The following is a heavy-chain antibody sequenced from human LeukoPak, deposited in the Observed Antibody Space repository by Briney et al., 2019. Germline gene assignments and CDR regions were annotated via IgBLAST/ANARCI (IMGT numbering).Heavy chain of an antibody. Sequence: VASVKVSCKASGYTFTSYYMHWVRQAPGQGLEWMGWISAYNGNTNYAQKLQGRVTMTTDTSTSTAYMEVRSLRSDDAAVYYCARDYGKISSGKPSWGKGTLVTVSP. J-gene: IGHJ5*02. CDR3: ARDYGKISSGKPS. V-gene: IGHV1-18*04. CDR2: ISAYNGNT. CDR1: GYTFTSYY. D-gene: IGHD3-22*01.